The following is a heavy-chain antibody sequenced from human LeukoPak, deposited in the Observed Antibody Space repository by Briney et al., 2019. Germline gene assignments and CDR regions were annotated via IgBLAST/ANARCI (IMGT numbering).Heavy chain of an antibody. CDR3: ATAKIYSSGWNDY. V-gene: IGHV3-74*01. CDR1: GFTFSSYW. Sequence: GGSLRLSCAASGFTFSSYWMHWVRQAPGKGLVWVSRISNDGSSTSYADSVKGRFTVSRDNAKNTQYLQMNSLRAEDTALYYCATAKIYSSGWNDYWGQGTLVTVSS. CDR2: ISNDGSST. J-gene: IGHJ4*02. D-gene: IGHD3-22*01.